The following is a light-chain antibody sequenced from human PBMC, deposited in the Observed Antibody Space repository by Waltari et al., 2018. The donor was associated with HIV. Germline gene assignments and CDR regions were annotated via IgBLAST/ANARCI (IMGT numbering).Light chain of an antibody. Sequence: QSALTQPASVSGSPGQSITISTTGASSDIGGYNFVSWYQKHPGKAPKLMIYYVSNRPSGVSNRFSGSKSGNTASLTISGLQAEDEADYYCSSYTSSSTLFVFGTGTKVTVL. CDR3: SSYTSSSTLFV. J-gene: IGLJ1*01. CDR2: YVS. CDR1: SSDIGGYNF. V-gene: IGLV2-14*01.